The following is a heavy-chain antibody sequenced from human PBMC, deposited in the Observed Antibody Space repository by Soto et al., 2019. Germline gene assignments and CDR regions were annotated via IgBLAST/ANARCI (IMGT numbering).Heavy chain of an antibody. Sequence: GASVKVSCKASGYTYTSYYMHWVRQAPGQGLEWMGIINPSGGSTSYAQKFQGRVTMTRDTSTSTVYMELSSLRSEDTAVYYCARHLQMNAVVVAATTWFDPWGQGTLVTVSS. V-gene: IGHV1-46*01. CDR3: ARHLQMNAVVVAATTWFDP. J-gene: IGHJ5*02. CDR1: GYTYTSYY. CDR2: INPSGGST. D-gene: IGHD2-15*01.